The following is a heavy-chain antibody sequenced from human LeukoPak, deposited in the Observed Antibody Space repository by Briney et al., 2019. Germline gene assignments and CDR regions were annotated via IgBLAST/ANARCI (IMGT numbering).Heavy chain of an antibody. J-gene: IGHJ4*02. CDR1: GYTFIDYH. CDR2: INPNSDGT. D-gene: IGHD4-11*01. Sequence: ASVKVSCKASGYTFIDYHIHWVRQAPGQGLEWMGWINPNSDGTNYAQKFEGRVTMTRDTSISTAYMELSRLRFDDTAVYYCARGSKAGDYWGQGTLVTVSS. CDR3: ARGSKAGDY. V-gene: IGHV1-2*02.